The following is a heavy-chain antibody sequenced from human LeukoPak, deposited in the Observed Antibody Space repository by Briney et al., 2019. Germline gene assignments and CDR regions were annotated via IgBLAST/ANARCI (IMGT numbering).Heavy chain of an antibody. CDR3: ARGPTVTYFDY. CDR2: ISSSSSYI. CDR1: GFTFSSYS. J-gene: IGHJ4*02. Sequence: GGSLRLSCAASGFTFSSYSMNWVRQAPGKGLEWVSSISSSSSYIYYADSVKGRFTISRDNAKNSLYLQMNSLGAEDTAVYYCARGPTVTYFDYWGQGTLVTVSS. D-gene: IGHD4-11*01. V-gene: IGHV3-21*01.